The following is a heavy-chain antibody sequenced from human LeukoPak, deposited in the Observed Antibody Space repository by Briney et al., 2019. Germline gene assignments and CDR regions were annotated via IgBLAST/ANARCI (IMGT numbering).Heavy chain of an antibody. Sequence: GGSLRLSCAASGFTFSGYNMNCVRQAPGKGLEWLSYTSRSGSTMYHADSVKGRFTVSRDNAKNSLYLQMNSLRAEDTAVYYCAKELRGYSYGLRNNWFDPWGQGTLVTVSS. D-gene: IGHD5-18*01. CDR1: GFTFSGYN. CDR3: AKELRGYSYGLRNNWFDP. J-gene: IGHJ5*02. CDR2: TSRSGSTM. V-gene: IGHV3-48*01.